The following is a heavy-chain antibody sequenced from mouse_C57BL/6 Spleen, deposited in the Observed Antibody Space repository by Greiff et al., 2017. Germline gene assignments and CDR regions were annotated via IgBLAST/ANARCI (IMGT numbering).Heavy chain of an antibody. Sequence: EVQLQQSGPELVKPGASVKISCKASGYTFTDYYMNWVKQSHGKSLEWIGDINPNNGGTSYNQKFKGKATLTVDKSSSTAYMELRSLTSEDSAVYYCASPREDYWGQGTTLTVSS. CDR3: ASPREDY. J-gene: IGHJ2*01. V-gene: IGHV1-26*01. D-gene: IGHD3-1*01. CDR1: GYTFTDYY. CDR2: INPNNGGT.